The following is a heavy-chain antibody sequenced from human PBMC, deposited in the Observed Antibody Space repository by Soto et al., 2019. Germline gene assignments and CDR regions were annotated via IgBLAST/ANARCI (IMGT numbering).Heavy chain of an antibody. V-gene: IGHV3-30*18. D-gene: IGHD3-3*01. J-gene: IGHJ5*01. CDR1: GFTFRSYG. Sequence: GGSLRLSCEASGFTFRSYGMHWVRQAPGKGLEWVAVMKSDGSRDHIDSVKGRFTIFRDNSKKTLYLQMNNLRPEDSAVYYRAKPRSSLEWPPFDSWGHGTLVTVSS. CDR3: AKPRSSLEWPPFDS. CDR2: MKSDGSR.